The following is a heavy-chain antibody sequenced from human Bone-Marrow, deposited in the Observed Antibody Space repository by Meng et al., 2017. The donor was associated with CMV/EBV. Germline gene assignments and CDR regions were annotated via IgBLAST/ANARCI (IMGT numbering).Heavy chain of an antibody. J-gene: IGHJ3*02. Sequence: SLKISCAASGFTFNGYAMHWVRLGPGKGLEWVSGISWDSGGKAYADSVKGRFTISRDNAKNSLYLQMNSLRAEDTAVYYCARVRAVAGTGGAFDIWGQGTMVTVSS. CDR2: ISWDSGGK. CDR3: ARVRAVAGTGGAFDI. V-gene: IGHV3-9*01. D-gene: IGHD6-19*01. CDR1: GFTFNGYA.